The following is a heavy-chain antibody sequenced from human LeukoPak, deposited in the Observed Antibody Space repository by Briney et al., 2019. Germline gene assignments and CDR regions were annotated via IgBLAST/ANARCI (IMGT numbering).Heavy chain of an antibody. Sequence: PGGSLRLSCAASGFTVSSNYTSWVRQAPGKGLEWVSVIYSGGSTYYADSVKGRFTISRDNSKNTLYLQMNSLRAEDTAVYYCARASRGWNQGGKFAQFDYWDQGILVIVS. J-gene: IGHJ4*02. CDR3: ARASRGWNQGGKFAQFDY. CDR2: IYSGGST. CDR1: GFTVSSNY. D-gene: IGHD1-1*01. V-gene: IGHV3-53*01.